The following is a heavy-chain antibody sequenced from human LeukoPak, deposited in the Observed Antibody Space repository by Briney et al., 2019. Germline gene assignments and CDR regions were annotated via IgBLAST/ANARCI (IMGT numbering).Heavy chain of an antibody. D-gene: IGHD3-10*01. J-gene: IGHJ4*02. CDR1: GFTFSSYW. CDR2: INTDGSDT. Sequence: PGGSLRLSCAASGFTFSSYWMGGVRQAPGKGLAWVSRINTDGSDTNYADSVKDRFTISRDNAKNTLYLHMKSLRVDDTAVYFCARVGTGSFYVHWGQGTLVTVSS. CDR3: ARVGTGSFYVH. V-gene: IGHV3-74*01.